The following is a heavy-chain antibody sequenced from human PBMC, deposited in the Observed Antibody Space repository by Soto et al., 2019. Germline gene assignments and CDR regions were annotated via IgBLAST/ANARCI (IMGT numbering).Heavy chain of an antibody. CDR2: IYYSGST. CDR3: ARDSSGYYHFDY. Sequence: SETLSLTCTVSGGSISSGGYYWSWIRQHPGKGLEWIGYIYYSGSTYYNPSLKSRVTISVDTSKNQFSLKLSSVTAADTAVYYCARDSSGYYHFDYWGQGTLVTVSS. CDR1: GGSISSGGYY. J-gene: IGHJ4*02. V-gene: IGHV4-31*03. D-gene: IGHD3-22*01.